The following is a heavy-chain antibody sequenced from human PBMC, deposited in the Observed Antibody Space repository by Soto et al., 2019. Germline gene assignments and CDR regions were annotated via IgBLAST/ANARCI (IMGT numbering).Heavy chain of an antibody. J-gene: IGHJ4*02. CDR2: IYYSGTT. CDR3: ARREIQGPIDY. V-gene: IGHV4-28*01. CDR1: GYSISSSNW. D-gene: IGHD1-26*01. Sequence: QVQLQESGPGLVKPSDTLSLTCAVSGYSISSSNWWGWIRQPPGKGLEWIGYIYYSGTTYYNPSLPSRVSMSVDTSKNQFSLKLTSVTAVDTAVYYCARREIQGPIDYWGQGTLVTVSS.